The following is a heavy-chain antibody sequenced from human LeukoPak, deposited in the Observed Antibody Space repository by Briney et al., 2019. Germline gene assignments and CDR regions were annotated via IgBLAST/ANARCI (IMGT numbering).Heavy chain of an antibody. V-gene: IGHV3-43*02. J-gene: IGHJ4*02. CDR2: ICGDGGST. D-gene: IGHD3-22*01. CDR3: VKEPHYYDRSGYF. CDR1: GFTCDDYA. Sequence: GGSLRLSCAASGFTCDDYAMHWVRQAPGKGLEWVSLICGDGGSTYYADSVKGRFTISRDNSKNSLFLQMKSLRTDDTALYYCVKEPHYYDRSGYFWGQGTLVTVSS.